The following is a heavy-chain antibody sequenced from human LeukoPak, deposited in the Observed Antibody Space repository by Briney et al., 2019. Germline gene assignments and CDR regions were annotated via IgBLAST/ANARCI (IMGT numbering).Heavy chain of an antibody. CDR1: GYKFTSYW. D-gene: IGHD3-10*01. CDR2: IFPADSDT. J-gene: IGHJ4*02. CDR3: ARQSRDGSKTRGYYFDS. Sequence: GESLKISCKGSGYKFTSYWIGWVRQMPGKGLESMGIIFPADSDTTYSPSFEGQVTISADKSIDTVYLQWSSLKASDTATYYCARQSRDGSKTRGYYFDSWGQGTLVTVSS. V-gene: IGHV5-51*01.